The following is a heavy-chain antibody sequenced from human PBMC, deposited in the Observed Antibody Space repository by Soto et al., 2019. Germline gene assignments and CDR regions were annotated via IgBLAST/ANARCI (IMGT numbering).Heavy chain of an antibody. CDR3: ARHEGWTGPDQ. Sequence: QVHLQESGPGLVKPSETLSLTCAVSGASIGSVGWWGWVRQPPGKGLEWIAEIFHDGNTNYSPSLKSRVTISVDKSQNQFSLYVYSVTAADTAVDYCARHEGWTGPDQWGQGTLVTVSS. CDR2: IFHDGNT. V-gene: IGHV4-4*02. D-gene: IGHD2-8*02. CDR1: GASIGSVGW. J-gene: IGHJ5*02.